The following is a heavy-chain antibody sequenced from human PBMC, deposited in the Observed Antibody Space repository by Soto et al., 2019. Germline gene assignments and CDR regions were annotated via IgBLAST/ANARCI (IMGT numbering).Heavy chain of an antibody. CDR2: IIPIFGTA. CDR1: GGTFSSYA. CDR3: ARGRIVGATTWDYYYYGMDV. J-gene: IGHJ6*02. V-gene: IGHV1-69*13. Sequence: SVKVSCKASGGTFSSYAISWVRQAPGQGLEWLGGIIPIFGTANYAQKFQGRVTITADESTSTAYMELSSLRSEDTAVYYCARGRIVGATTWDYYYYGMDVWGQGTTVTVSS. D-gene: IGHD1-26*01.